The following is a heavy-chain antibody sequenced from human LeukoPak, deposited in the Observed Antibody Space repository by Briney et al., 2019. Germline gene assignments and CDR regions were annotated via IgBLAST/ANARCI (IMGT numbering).Heavy chain of an antibody. Sequence: SETLSLTCSVSGGSISSYYWGWIRQPPGGGLDYIGFIHFSGSTNYNPSLEGRVTISVDTSKNQFSLKLSSVTAADTAVYYCARHGYCSGGTCYSNYYYGMDVWGQGTTVTVSS. CDR3: ARHGYCSGGTCYSNYYYGMDV. CDR1: GGSISSYY. CDR2: IHFSGST. V-gene: IGHV4-59*08. J-gene: IGHJ6*02. D-gene: IGHD2-15*01.